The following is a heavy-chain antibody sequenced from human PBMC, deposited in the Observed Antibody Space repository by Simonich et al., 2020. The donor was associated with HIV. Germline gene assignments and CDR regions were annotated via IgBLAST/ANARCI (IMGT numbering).Heavy chain of an antibody. CDR1: GGSFSGYY. Sequence: QVQLQQWGAGLLKPSEPLSLTCAVYGGSFSGYYWSWIRQPPGKGLEWVGEINHSVRTHYNPSRTSRDTISVDTSKNQFSLKLSSVTAADTAVYYCARARRELQLISRYLVIGMDVWGQGTTVTVSS. D-gene: IGHD3-9*01. CDR3: ARARRELQLISRYLVIGMDV. J-gene: IGHJ6*02. CDR2: INHSVRT. V-gene: IGHV4-34*01.